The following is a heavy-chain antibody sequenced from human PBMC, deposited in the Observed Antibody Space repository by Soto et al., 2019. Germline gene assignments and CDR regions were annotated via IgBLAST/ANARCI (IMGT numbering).Heavy chain of an antibody. D-gene: IGHD4-17*01. CDR3: ARYRHYGDYVGACDY. V-gene: IGHV4-59*10. CDR2: IFASGST. J-gene: IGHJ4*02. CDR1: GGSINNYF. Sequence: SETLSLTCIVSGGSINNYFWSWIRQPAGKGLEWIGRIFASGSTNYNPSLASRVTMSVDTSENPFSLTLSSVTAADTAIYYCARYRHYGDYVGACDYWGQGTLVTVSS.